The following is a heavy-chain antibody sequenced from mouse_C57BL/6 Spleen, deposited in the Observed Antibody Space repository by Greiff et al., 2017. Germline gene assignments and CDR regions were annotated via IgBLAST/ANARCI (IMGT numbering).Heavy chain of an antibody. J-gene: IGHJ1*03. Sequence: LEESGPELVKPGASVKISCKASGYSFTDYNMNWVKQSNGKSLEWIGVINPNYGTTSYNQKFKGKATLTVDKSSSTAYMQLNSLTSEDSAVYYCARDYGSSHWYFDVWGTGTTVTVSS. CDR3: ARDYGSSHWYFDV. V-gene: IGHV1-39*01. CDR1: GYSFTDYN. D-gene: IGHD1-1*01. CDR2: INPNYGTT.